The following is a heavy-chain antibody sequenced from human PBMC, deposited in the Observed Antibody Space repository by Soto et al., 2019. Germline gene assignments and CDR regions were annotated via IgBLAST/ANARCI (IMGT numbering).Heavy chain of an antibody. CDR1: GGTFSKYA. J-gene: IGHJ6*02. D-gene: IGHD4-17*01. CDR2: TIPMFGTP. Sequence: QVQLVQSGAEMQQPGASVRVSCKASGGTFSKYAFSWVRQAPGQGLEWLGGTIPMFGTPNYAQKFQGRVANSADESTATVYMELSSLRSEDTAVYFCARPLRNRNYYYGMAVWGQGTTVTVS. CDR3: ARPLRNRNYYYGMAV. V-gene: IGHV1-69*01.